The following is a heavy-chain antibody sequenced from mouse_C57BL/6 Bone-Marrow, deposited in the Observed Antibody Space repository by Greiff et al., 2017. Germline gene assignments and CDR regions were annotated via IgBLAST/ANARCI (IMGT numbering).Heavy chain of an antibody. CDR3: GRTGGLPYAMDY. CDR1: GYTFTSYG. Sequence: QVHVKQSGAELARPGASVKLSCKASGYTFTSYGISWVQQRTGQGLEWIGEIYPRSGNTYYTENFKGKATLPADQSSSTAYMEIRSLTSEDSAVYFCGRTGGLPYAMDYWGQGTSVTVSS. J-gene: IGHJ4*01. CDR2: IYPRSGNT. V-gene: IGHV1-81*01. D-gene: IGHD2-2*01.